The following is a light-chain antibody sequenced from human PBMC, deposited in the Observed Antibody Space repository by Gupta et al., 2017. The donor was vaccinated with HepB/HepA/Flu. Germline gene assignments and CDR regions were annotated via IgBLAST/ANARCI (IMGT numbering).Light chain of an antibody. V-gene: IGKV3-20*01. CDR2: GAS. CDR1: QSVSSTY. CDR3: QHYGSSSFA. Sequence: EIVSTQSPGTLSLSPGERATLSCRASQSVSSTYLAWYQQKPGQAPRLLIYGASSRATGIPDSFSGSGSGTDFTLTIIRLEPEDFAVYFCQHYGSSSFAFGPGTKVDIK. J-gene: IGKJ3*01.